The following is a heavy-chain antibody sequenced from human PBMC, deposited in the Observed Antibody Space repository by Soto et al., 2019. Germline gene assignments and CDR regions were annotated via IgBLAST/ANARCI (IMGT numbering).Heavy chain of an antibody. Sequence: GGSLRLSCAASGFTFSSYWMSWVRQAPGKGLEWVANIKQDGSEKYYVDSVKGRFTISRDNSKNTLYLQMNSLRAEDTAVYYCASCSTNRYCYGMDVWGQGTTVTVSS. CDR1: GFTFSSYW. CDR3: ASCSTNRYCYGMDV. V-gene: IGHV3-7*01. CDR2: IKQDGSEK. J-gene: IGHJ6*02. D-gene: IGHD2-2*01.